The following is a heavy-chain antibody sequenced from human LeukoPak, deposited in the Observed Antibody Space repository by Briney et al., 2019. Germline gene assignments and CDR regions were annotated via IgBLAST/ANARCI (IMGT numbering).Heavy chain of an antibody. D-gene: IGHD3-10*01. CDR2: IYTSGST. CDR1: GGSISSYY. J-gene: IGHJ4*02. Sequence: SETLSLTCTVSGGSISSYYWSWIRQPAGKGLEWIGRIYTSGSTNCNPSLESRVTMSVETSKNQFSLKLSSVTAADTAVYYCASTYGSGISGFDYWGQGTLVTVSS. CDR3: ASTYGSGISGFDY. V-gene: IGHV4-4*07.